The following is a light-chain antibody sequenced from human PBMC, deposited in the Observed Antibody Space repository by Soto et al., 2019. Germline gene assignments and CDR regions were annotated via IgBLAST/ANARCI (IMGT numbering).Light chain of an antibody. CDR1: QSVTNRY. CDR3: QQYGASPIT. V-gene: IGKV3-20*01. Sequence: EVVLTQSPGTLSLSPGEGAALSCRASQSVTNRYLAWYQQKPGQAPRLLISGAFTRATGIPERFRGSGSGTDFTLIITRLEPEDFALYYCQQYGASPITFGQGTRLEI. CDR2: GAF. J-gene: IGKJ5*01.